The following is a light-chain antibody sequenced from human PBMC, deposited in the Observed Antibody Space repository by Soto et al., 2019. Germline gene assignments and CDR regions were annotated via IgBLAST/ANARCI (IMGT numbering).Light chain of an antibody. CDR1: QSVLFSSNNKNY. V-gene: IGKV4-1*01. CDR2: WAS. CDR3: HQFYRTPQP. J-gene: IGKJ2*01. Sequence: DIVMTQSPDSLAVSLGERATIKCKSSQSVLFSSNNKNYLAWYQQKPGQPPKLLIYWASTRESGVPDRFSGSGSGTDFTLTISSLQAEDVAVYYCHQFYRTPQPFGPGTKLEIK.